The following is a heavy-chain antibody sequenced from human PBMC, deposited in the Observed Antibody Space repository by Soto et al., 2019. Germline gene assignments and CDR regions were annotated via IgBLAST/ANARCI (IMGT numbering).Heavy chain of an antibody. CDR2: ISYDGSNK. CDR1: GFTFSSYG. CDR3: AKEEGTRGAVSFDY. D-gene: IGHD3-3*01. V-gene: IGHV3-30*18. Sequence: GGSLRLSCAASGFTFSSYGMHWVRQAPGKGLEWVAVISYDGSNKYYADSVKGRFTISRDNSKNTLYLQMNSLRAEDTAVYYCAKEEGTRGAVSFDYWGQGTLVTVSS. J-gene: IGHJ4*02.